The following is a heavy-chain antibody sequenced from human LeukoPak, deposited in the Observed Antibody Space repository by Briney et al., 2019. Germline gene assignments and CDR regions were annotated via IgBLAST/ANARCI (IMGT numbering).Heavy chain of an antibody. CDR1: GYTFTSYL. J-gene: IGHJ4*02. Sequence: ASVKVSCKASGYTFTSYLIHWVRQAPGQRLEWMGWINVGNDNTKYSQNLQGRVTITRDTSVSTAYMELSSLRSEDTAVYYCARDSIWGSGTYGFDYWGQGALVTVSS. V-gene: IGHV1-3*01. D-gene: IGHD1-26*01. CDR2: INVGNDNT. CDR3: ARDSIWGSGTYGFDY.